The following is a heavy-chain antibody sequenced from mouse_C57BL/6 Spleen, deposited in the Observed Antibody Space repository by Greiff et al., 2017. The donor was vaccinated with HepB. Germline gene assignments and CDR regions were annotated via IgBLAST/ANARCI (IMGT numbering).Heavy chain of an antibody. J-gene: IGHJ4*01. D-gene: IGHD1-1*01. CDR2: INPYNGDT. V-gene: IGHV1-20*01. Sequence: EVQLQQSGPELVKPGDSVKISCKASGYSFTGYFMNWVMQSHGKSLEWIGRINPYNGDTFYNQKYKGKATLTVDKSSSTAHMELRRLTSEDSAVDYGARNYGSSYDAIDYWGQGSSVPVSS. CDR1: GYSFTGYF. CDR3: ARNYGSSYDAIDY.